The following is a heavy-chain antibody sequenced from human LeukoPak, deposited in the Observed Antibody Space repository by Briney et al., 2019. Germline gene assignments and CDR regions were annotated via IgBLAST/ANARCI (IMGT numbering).Heavy chain of an antibody. CDR1: GGSISSYY. Sequence: SETLSLTCTVSGGSISSYYWSWIRQPPGKGLEGIGYIYYSGSTNYNPSLKSRVTISVDTSKNQFSLKLSSVTAADTAVYYCARLLWFGELAFDYWGQGTLVTVSS. J-gene: IGHJ4*02. V-gene: IGHV4-59*01. CDR2: IYYSGST. CDR3: ARLLWFGELAFDY. D-gene: IGHD3-10*01.